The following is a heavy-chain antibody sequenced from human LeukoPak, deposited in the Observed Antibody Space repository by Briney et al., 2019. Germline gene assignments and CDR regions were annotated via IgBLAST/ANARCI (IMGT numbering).Heavy chain of an antibody. CDR1: GFPFSSYW. CDR3: TRVGYIDEGIDY. Sequence: TGESLRLSCVASGFPFSSYWMTWVRQAPGKGLEWVANIKQDGSKKSYVDSVKGRFTISRDNAKNSLYLQMNSLRAEDTAIYYCTRVGYIDEGIDYWGQGTLVTVSS. CDR2: IKQDGSKK. D-gene: IGHD5-24*01. V-gene: IGHV3-7*04. J-gene: IGHJ4*02.